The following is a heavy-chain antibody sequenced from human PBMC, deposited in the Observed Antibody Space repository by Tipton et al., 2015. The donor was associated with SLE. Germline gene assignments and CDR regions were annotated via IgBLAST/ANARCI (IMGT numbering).Heavy chain of an antibody. V-gene: IGHV1-18*01. D-gene: IGHD6-19*01. CDR2: ISAYNGNT. Sequence: QVQLVQSGAEVKKPGSSVKVSCKASGGTFSSYAISWVRQAPGQGLEWMGWISAYNGNTNYAQKLQGRVTMTTDTSTSTVYMELSSLRSEDTAVYYCARDLGSGWYGGYWGQGTLVTVSS. CDR1: GGTFSSYA. J-gene: IGHJ4*02. CDR3: ARDLGSGWYGGY.